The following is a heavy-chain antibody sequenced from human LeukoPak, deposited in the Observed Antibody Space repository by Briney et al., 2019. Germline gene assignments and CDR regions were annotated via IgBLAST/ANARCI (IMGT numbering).Heavy chain of an antibody. Sequence: SVKVSYKSSGYTYTHYYIHGVRRACGRGREWMGGVDPRSGITKCTQKFQGRVTMTRDTSINTVYVDLSGLTFDDTAVYYCATDNYGMLDYWGQGTLVTVSS. J-gene: IGHJ4*02. CDR3: ATDNYGMLDY. D-gene: IGHD3-9*01. CDR1: GYTYTHYY. V-gene: IGHV1-2*02. CDR2: VDPRSGIT.